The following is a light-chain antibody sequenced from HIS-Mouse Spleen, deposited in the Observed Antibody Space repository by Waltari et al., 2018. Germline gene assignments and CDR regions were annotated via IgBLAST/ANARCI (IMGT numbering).Light chain of an antibody. CDR3: CSYAGSSTWV. CDR1: SSDVGSYNL. J-gene: IGLJ3*02. Sequence: QSALTQPASVSGSPGQSITISCTGTSSDVGSYNLVSWYQQHPGKAPKLMIYEGSKRPSGVSNRFPGSKSGNTASRTISGLQAEDEADYYCCSYAGSSTWVFGGGTKLTVL. V-gene: IGLV2-23*01. CDR2: EGS.